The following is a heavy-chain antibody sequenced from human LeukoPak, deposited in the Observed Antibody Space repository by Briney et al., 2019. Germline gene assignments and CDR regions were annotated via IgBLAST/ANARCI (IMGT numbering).Heavy chain of an antibody. CDR2: IYSGGST. J-gene: IGHJ5*02. CDR1: GFTVSSNY. Sequence: GGSLRLSCAASGFTVSSNYMSWVRQAPGKGLEWVSVIYSGGSTYYADSVKGRFTISRDNSKNRLYLQMNSLRAEDTAVYYCARANYGSGSRGWFDPWGQGTLVTVSS. V-gene: IGHV3-53*01. CDR3: ARANYGSGSRGWFDP. D-gene: IGHD3-10*01.